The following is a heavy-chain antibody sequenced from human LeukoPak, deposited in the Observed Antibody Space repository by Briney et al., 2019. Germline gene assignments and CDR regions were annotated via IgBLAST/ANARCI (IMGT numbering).Heavy chain of an antibody. CDR2: ISAYNGNT. CDR1: GYTFTSYG. J-gene: IGHJ6*02. CDR3: ARGPYDILTRYYKFWDV. D-gene: IGHD3-9*01. V-gene: IGHV1-18*01. Sequence: ASVKVSCKASGYTFTSYGISGVRQAPGQGLEWMGWISAYNGNTNYAQKLQGRVTMTTDTSTSTAYMELRSLRSDDTAVYYCARGPYDILTRYYKFWDVWGQGTTVTVSS.